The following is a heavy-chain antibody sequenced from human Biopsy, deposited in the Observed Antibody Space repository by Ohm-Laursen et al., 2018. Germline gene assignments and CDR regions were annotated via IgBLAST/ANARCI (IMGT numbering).Heavy chain of an antibody. CDR1: AFNFSSYW. CDR3: ASGPRGFRH. D-gene: IGHD3/OR15-3a*01. CDR2: IDSDGSTT. V-gene: IGHV3-74*01. Sequence: GSLRLSRAASAFNFSSYWMHWVRQVPGKGPAWVSRIDSDGSTTRYADAVQGRFRISRDNAKDTLYLQMNSLRADDTAVYYCASGPRGFRHWGRGTLVTVSS. J-gene: IGHJ4*02.